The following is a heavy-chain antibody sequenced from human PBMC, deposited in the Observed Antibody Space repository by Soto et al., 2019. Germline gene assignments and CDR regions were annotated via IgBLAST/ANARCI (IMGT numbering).Heavy chain of an antibody. Sequence: QVQLVESGGGVVQPGRSLRLSCAASGFTFSSYAMHWVRQAPGKGLEWGAVISYDGSNKYYADSVKGRFTISRDNSKNTLYLQMNSLRAEDTAVYYCARGRLAAHFDYWGQGTLVTVSS. V-gene: IGHV3-30-3*01. J-gene: IGHJ4*02. CDR1: GFTFSSYA. CDR3: ARGRLAAHFDY. CDR2: ISYDGSNK. D-gene: IGHD6-6*01.